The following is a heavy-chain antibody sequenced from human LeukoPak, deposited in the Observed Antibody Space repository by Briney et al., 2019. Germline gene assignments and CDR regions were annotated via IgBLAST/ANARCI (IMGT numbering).Heavy chain of an antibody. Sequence: GGSLRLSCAASGFTFSSYWMSWVRQAPGKGLEWVGFIRSKAYGGTTEYAASVKGRFTISRDDSKSIAYLQMNSRKTEDTAVYYCTRDPTSGYSSGWYGGEYYFDYWGQGTLVTVSS. J-gene: IGHJ4*02. V-gene: IGHV3-49*04. D-gene: IGHD6-19*01. CDR1: GFTFSSYW. CDR3: TRDPTSGYSSGWYGGEYYFDY. CDR2: IRSKAYGGTT.